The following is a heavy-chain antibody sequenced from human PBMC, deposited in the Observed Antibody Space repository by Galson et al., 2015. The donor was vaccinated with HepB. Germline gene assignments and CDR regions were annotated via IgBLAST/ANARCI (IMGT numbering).Heavy chain of an antibody. D-gene: IGHD6-19*01. CDR2: FDPEDGET. J-gene: IGHJ4*02. Sequence: SVKVSCKVSGYTLTELSMHWVRQAPGKGLEWMGGFDPEDGETIYAQKFQGRVTMTEDTSTDTAYMELSSLRSEDTAVYYCATGYSSGWWPRAPDYWGQGTLVTVSS. CDR3: ATGYSSGWWPRAPDY. V-gene: IGHV1-24*01. CDR1: GYTLTELS.